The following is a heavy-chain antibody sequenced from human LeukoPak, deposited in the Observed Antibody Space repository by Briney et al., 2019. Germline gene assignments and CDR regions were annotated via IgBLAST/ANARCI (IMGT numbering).Heavy chain of an antibody. V-gene: IGHV4-59*01. CDR2: VHYTGNT. Sequence: SETLSLTCTVSDXSISNYYWSWIRQPPGKGLERIGYVHYTGNTNYNPSLKSRLTISVDTSKNQFSLKLRSVTAADTAVYYCAREARREGYRFDYWGQGTLVTVSS. D-gene: IGHD5-24*01. CDR3: AREARREGYRFDY. CDR1: DXSISNYY. J-gene: IGHJ4*02.